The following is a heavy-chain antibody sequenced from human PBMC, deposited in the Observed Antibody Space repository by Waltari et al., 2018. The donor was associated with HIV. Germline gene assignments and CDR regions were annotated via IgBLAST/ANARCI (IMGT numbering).Heavy chain of an antibody. CDR1: GYTFTGYY. D-gene: IGHD1-20*01. CDR2: INPNIGGT. V-gene: IGHV1-2*06. J-gene: IGHJ4*02. Sequence: QVQLVQSGAEMKKPGASVKVACKASGYTFTGYYMHWVRQAPGQGLEGMGRINPNIGGTNYAQKFQGRVTRTRDTSISTAYMELSRLRFDDTAVYYCSRGYEGWGQGTLVTVSS. CDR3: SRGYEG.